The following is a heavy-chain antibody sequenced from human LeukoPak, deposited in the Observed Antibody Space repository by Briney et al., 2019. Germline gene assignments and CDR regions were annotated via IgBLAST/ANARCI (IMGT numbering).Heavy chain of an antibody. CDR2: IIPIFGTA. CDR3: ARFAVHRRIAVAGQFGLDY. CDR1: GYTFTGYY. Sequence: ASVKVSCKASGYTFTGYYRHWVRQAPGQGLEWMGGIIPIFGTANYAQKFQGRVTITADESTSTAYMELSSLRSEDTAVYYCARFAVHRRIAVAGQFGLDYWGQGTLVTVSS. J-gene: IGHJ4*02. D-gene: IGHD6-19*01. V-gene: IGHV1-69*13.